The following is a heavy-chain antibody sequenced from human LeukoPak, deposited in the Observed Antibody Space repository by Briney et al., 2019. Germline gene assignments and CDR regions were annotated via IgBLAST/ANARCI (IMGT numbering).Heavy chain of an antibody. CDR2: INPNSGGT. D-gene: IGHD1-1*01. CDR3: ASLRGTFAT. J-gene: IGHJ5*02. V-gene: IGHV1-2*02. Sequence: GASVKVSCKASGYTFTGYYIHWVRQAPGQGLEWMGWINPNSGGTNYAQKFQGRVTMTRDTSISTAYMELSWLRSHDTAVYYCASLRGTFATWGQGTLVTVSS. CDR1: GYTFTGYY.